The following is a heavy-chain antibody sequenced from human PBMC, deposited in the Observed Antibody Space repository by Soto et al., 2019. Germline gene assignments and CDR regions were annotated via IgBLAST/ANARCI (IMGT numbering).Heavy chain of an antibody. Sequence: GASVKVSCKASGYTFIRYGISWVRQAPGQGLEWMGWISTHNGNTYYAQNFQGRVTMTSDTPTSTAYMELSSLRSEDTAVYYCATHWTGGPRYYYGMDVWGQGTTVTVSS. CDR2: ISTHNGNT. D-gene: IGHD2-8*02. V-gene: IGHV1-18*01. CDR1: GYTFIRYG. CDR3: ATHWTGGPRYYYGMDV. J-gene: IGHJ6*02.